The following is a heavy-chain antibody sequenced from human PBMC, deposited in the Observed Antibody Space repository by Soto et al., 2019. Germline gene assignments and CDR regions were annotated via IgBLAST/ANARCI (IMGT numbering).Heavy chain of an antibody. CDR3: ARGGNSVSAHCFDP. V-gene: IGHV4-34*01. CDR2: INHSGST. Sequence: QVQLQQWGAGLLKPSETLSLTCAVYGGSFSGYYWSWIRQPPGKGLEWIGEINHSGSTNYNPSLNTRATISADTSKNQFSLKLSSVTAADTAVYYCARGGNSVSAHCFDPWGQGTLVTVSS. D-gene: IGHD4-4*01. CDR1: GGSFSGYY. J-gene: IGHJ5*02.